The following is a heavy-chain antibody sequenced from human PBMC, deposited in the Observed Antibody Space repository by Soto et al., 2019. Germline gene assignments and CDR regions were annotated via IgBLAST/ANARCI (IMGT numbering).Heavy chain of an antibody. CDR3: AMVDVYVTPSPQDV. D-gene: IGHD3-16*01. CDR2: INTYNGNT. J-gene: IGHJ6*02. V-gene: IGHV1-18*01. CDR1: GYTFTSYG. Sequence: ASVKGSCKTFGYTFTSYGIGWARQAPGQGLEWMGWINTYNGNTNYAQNLQGRVTLTTDTSTSTAYMELRSLRSNDTAIYYCAMVDVYVTPSPQDVWGQGTTVTVSS.